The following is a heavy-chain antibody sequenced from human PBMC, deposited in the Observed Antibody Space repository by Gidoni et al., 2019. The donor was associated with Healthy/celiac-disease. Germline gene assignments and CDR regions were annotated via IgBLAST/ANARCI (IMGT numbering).Heavy chain of an antibody. J-gene: IGHJ6*02. D-gene: IGHD3-10*01. CDR2: RWYDGSNK. CDR3: ARDNYYGSGSYYRNDYYYGMDV. Sequence: QVQLVESGGGVVQPGRSLRLSCAASGFTFSSYGMPWVRQAPGKGLEWVAVRWYDGSNKYYADSVKGRFTISRDNSKNTLYLQMNSLRAEDTAVYYCARDNYYGSGSYYRNDYYYGMDVWGQGTTVTVSS. V-gene: IGHV3-33*01. CDR1: GFTFSSYG.